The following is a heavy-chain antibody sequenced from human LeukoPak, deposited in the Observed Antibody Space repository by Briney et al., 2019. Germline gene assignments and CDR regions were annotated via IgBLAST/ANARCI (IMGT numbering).Heavy chain of an antibody. CDR3: AGSGAGEDYFDY. CDR1: GFTFSSYA. Sequence: GGSLRLSCAASGFTFSSYAMNWVRQAPGKGLEGFSGISAGGGVKDYADSVRGRFTISRDSSKNTLSLQMNSLGAEDTAVYFCAGSGAGEDYFDYWGQGTLVTVSS. J-gene: IGHJ4*02. V-gene: IGHV3-23*01. CDR2: ISAGGGVK. D-gene: IGHD3-10*01.